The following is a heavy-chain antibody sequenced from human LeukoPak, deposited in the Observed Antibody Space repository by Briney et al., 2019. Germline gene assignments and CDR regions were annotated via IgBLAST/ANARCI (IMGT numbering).Heavy chain of an antibody. V-gene: IGHV4-30-2*01. CDR3: ARYPNTPGSYFDY. CDR1: GGSISSGGYS. D-gene: IGHD1-26*01. CDR2: IYHSGST. Sequence: PSETLSLTCAVSGGSISSGGYSWSWIRQPPGKGLEWIGYIYHSGSTYYNPSLKSRVTISVDRSKNQFSLKLSSVTAADTALYYCARYPNTPGSYFDYWGQGTLVTVSS. J-gene: IGHJ4*02.